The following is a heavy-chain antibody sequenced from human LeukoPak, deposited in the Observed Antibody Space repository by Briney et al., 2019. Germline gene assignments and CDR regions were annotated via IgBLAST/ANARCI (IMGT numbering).Heavy chain of an antibody. D-gene: IGHD1-26*01. CDR1: GFIFSDYA. CDR3: AKFNGWELAEYYLDY. V-gene: IGHV3-23*01. CDR2: MSKSGDYT. Sequence: RPGGSLRLSCAASGFIFSDYAMSWARQAPGKGLEWLSGMSKSGDYTHDTESVKGRFTISRDNSKNTLYLQMSGLRAEDTAIYYCAKFNGWELAEYYLDYWGHGTLVTVSS. J-gene: IGHJ4*01.